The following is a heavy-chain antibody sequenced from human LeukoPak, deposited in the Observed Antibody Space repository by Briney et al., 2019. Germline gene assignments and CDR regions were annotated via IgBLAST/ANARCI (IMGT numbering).Heavy chain of an antibody. CDR1: GFTFSSYW. D-gene: IGHD1-26*01. CDR3: AREWDGAFDY. V-gene: IGHV3-7*01. J-gene: IGHJ4*02. CDR2: IKQGGSEQ. Sequence: GGSLRLSCAASGFTFSSYWMSWVRQAPGKGLEWVANIKQGGSEQFYGDSVKGRFTISRDNAKNSVDLQMNSLRPEDTAMYYCAREWDGAFDYWGQGTLVTASS.